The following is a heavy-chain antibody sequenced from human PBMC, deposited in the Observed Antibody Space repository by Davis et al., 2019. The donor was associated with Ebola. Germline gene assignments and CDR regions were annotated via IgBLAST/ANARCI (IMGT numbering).Heavy chain of an antibody. V-gene: IGHV3-30*02. CDR3: VAAIQLDFDY. J-gene: IGHJ4*02. CDR1: NFTFSTYG. CDR2: IRYDGSNK. Sequence: GGSLRLSCAASNFTFSTYGMHWVRQAPGKGLEWVAFIRYDGSNKYYADSVKGRFTISRDNSKNTLYLQMNSLRAEDTAVYYCVAAIQLDFDYWGQGTLVTVSS. D-gene: IGHD2-2*01.